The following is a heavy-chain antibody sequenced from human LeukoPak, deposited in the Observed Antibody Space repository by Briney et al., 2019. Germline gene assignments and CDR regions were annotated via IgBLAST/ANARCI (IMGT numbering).Heavy chain of an antibody. CDR3: ARDNFDSSDYPQTYYYYYMDV. CDR2: ISSTSTFI. CDR1: GFTFTSYW. D-gene: IGHD3-22*01. V-gene: IGHV3-21*01. J-gene: IGHJ6*03. Sequence: GGSLRLSCAASGFTFTSYWITWVRQAPGKGLEWVASISSTSTFIYSAHSVKGRFTISRDTAKNALFLQMNSLRADDTAIYYCARDNFDSSDYPQTYYYYYMDVWGKGTTVTVSS.